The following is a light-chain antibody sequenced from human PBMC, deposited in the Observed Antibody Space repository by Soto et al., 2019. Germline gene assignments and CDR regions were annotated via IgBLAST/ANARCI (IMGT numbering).Light chain of an antibody. V-gene: IGKV3-20*01. CDR2: GAS. Sequence: ENVFRQDPGTLYFSPGEKAHLSRRASQTVSRYLTWYQQRPGQAPRLLIYGASKRATGIPDRFSGSGSGTDFTLTISRLEPEDFALYYCQQYGTSPITLGQGTRLEIK. CDR3: QQYGTSPIT. CDR1: QTVSRY. J-gene: IGKJ5*01.